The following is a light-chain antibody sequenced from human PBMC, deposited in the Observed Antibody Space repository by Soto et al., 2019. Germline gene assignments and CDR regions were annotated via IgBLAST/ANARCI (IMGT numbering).Light chain of an antibody. J-gene: IGKJ3*01. CDR1: QSISTY. CDR2: DAS. CDR3: QQSFSIQFT. V-gene: IGKV1-39*01. Sequence: DIQMTQSPSSLSAAVGDRVTITCRASQSISTYLNWYKQKPGKAPEFLIYDASSLQSGVPSRFGGSGSGTDFALTISSLQPEDFATYFCQQSFSIQFTCGPGTKVDMK.